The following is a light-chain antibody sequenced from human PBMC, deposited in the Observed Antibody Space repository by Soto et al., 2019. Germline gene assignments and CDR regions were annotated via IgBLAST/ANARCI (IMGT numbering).Light chain of an antibody. V-gene: IGKV3-20*01. Sequence: EIVLTQSPGTLSLSPGERATLSCRASQSVSSSYLAWYQQKPGQAPRLLIYGPSSWATGIPDRFSGTGSGTDFTLTICRLEPEDFAVYYCQQYETFGQGTKVDIK. J-gene: IGKJ1*01. CDR3: QQYET. CDR2: GPS. CDR1: QSVSSSY.